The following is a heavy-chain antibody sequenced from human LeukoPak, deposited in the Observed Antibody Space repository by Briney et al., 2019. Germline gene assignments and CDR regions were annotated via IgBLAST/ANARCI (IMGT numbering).Heavy chain of an antibody. Sequence: GGSLRLSCAASGFTFRSSWMHWVRQAPGKGLVWVSRISRDGSSTTYADSVKGRFTTSRDNAKNTLYLQMDSLRADDTAVYYCGRDPGYELWSPFWGGMDGWGTGTTVTVS. J-gene: IGHJ6*03. V-gene: IGHV3-74*01. D-gene: IGHD3-3*01. CDR2: ISRDGSST. CDR3: GRDPGYELWSPFWGGMDG. CDR1: GFTFRSSW.